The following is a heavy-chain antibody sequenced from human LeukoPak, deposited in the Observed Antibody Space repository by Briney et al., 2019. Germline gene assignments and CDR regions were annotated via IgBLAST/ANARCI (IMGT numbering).Heavy chain of an antibody. CDR1: GFTFSSYS. Sequence: PGGSLRLSCAASGFTFSSYSMNWVRQAPGKGLEWVSSIISSSSYIYYADSVKGRFTTSRDNAKNSLYLQMNSLRAEDTAVYYCAKETLYCSSTSCYTEAYFDYWGQGTLVTVSS. J-gene: IGHJ4*02. D-gene: IGHD2-2*02. V-gene: IGHV3-21*01. CDR2: IISSSSYI. CDR3: AKETLYCSSTSCYTEAYFDY.